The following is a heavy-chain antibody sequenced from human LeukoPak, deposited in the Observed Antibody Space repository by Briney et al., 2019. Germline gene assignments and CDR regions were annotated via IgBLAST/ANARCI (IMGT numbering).Heavy chain of an antibody. Sequence: SVKVSCKASGGTFSSYAIIWVRQAPGQGLGWMGRIIPILGIANYAQKFQGRVTITADKSTSTAYMELSSLRSEDTAVYYCARVGRDGYNQFDYWGQGTLVIVSS. CDR2: IIPILGIA. V-gene: IGHV1-69*04. CDR3: ARVGRDGYNQFDY. D-gene: IGHD5-24*01. CDR1: GGTFSSYA. J-gene: IGHJ4*02.